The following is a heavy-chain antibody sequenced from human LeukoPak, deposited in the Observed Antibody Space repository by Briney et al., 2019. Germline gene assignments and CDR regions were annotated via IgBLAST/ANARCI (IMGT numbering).Heavy chain of an antibody. CDR2: ISAYNGNT. V-gene: IGHV1-18*01. D-gene: IGHD4-17*01. J-gene: IGHJ5*02. CDR3: ARDNLSMTTVTTHRCGL. Sequence: VASVKVSCKASGYTFTSNGISWVRQAPGQGLEWMGWISAYNGNTSYAQTLQGRVTMTTDTSTSTAYLELRSMRPADTAVYYCARDNLSMTTVTTHRCGLWGEGTLVSV. CDR1: GYTFTSNG.